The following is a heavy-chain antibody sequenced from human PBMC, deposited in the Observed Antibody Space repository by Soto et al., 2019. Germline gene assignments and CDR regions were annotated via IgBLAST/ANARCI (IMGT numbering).Heavy chain of an antibody. CDR1: GGTFSNHA. J-gene: IGHJ6*02. V-gene: IGHV1-69*06. CDR2: IVPMFGTS. Sequence: QVQLVQSGAEVKKPGSSVKVSCKASGGTFSNHAISWVRQAPGQGLEWMGGIVPMFGTSNYAQKFQGRVTTTADKSTNTAYMELSSLTSEDTAVYYCARGDDFDYYYGVGVWGQGTTVTVSS. CDR3: ARGDDFDYYYGVGV. D-gene: IGHD3-16*01.